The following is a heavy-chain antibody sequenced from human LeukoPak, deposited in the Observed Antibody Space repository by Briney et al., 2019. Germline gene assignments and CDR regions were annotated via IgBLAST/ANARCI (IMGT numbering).Heavy chain of an antibody. CDR2: IYHSGRT. Sequence: SETLSLTCAVYGGSFSGHYWSWIRQSPRKGLEWIGSIYHSGRTYYNPSLNSRITISVDTSKNQFSLRLSSVTAADTAMYYCARYGALHDAFDIWGQGTMVTVSS. V-gene: IGHV4-34*10. J-gene: IGHJ3*02. CDR1: GGSFSGHY. CDR3: ARYGALHDAFDI.